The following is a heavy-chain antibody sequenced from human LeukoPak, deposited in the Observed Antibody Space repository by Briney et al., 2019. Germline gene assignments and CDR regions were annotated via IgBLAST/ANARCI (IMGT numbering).Heavy chain of an antibody. Sequence: SETLSLTCAVSGYSISSGSYWGWIRRPPGNGLEWIGTINHSGSTYYNPSLKSRVTISVDTSKNQFSLNLNSVTAADTAFYYCARNGGYGKFDYWGQGALVTVSS. D-gene: IGHD1-26*01. J-gene: IGHJ4*02. CDR2: INHSGST. V-gene: IGHV4-38-2*01. CDR3: ARNGGYGKFDY. CDR1: GYSISSGSY.